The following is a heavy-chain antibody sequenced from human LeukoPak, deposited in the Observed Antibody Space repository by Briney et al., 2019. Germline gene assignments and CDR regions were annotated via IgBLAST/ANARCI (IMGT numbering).Heavy chain of an antibody. CDR1: GYTFTGYY. V-gene: IGHV1-2*02. Sequence: GATVKVSCTASGYTFTGYYMHWVRQAPGQGLEWMGWVNPHSGGRNYSQKFQGRVTMTRDTSISTAYRELSRLRSEDTAVYYCARDRYPYYYDSSGYCGGLEDDWGQGTLVTVSS. CDR3: ARDRYPYYYDSSGYCGGLEDD. CDR2: VNPHSGGR. J-gene: IGHJ4*02. D-gene: IGHD3-22*01.